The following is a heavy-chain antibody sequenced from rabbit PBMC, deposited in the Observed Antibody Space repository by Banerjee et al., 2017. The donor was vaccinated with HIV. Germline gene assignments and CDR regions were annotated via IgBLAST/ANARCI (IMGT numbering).Heavy chain of an antibody. V-gene: IGHV1S45*01. D-gene: IGHD6-1*01. Sequence: QEQVVESGGGLVKPGASLTLTCKASGFPFSNKAVMCWVRQAPGKGLEWIGCIYTGNGKTYYASWAKGRFTISKSSSTTVTLQMTSLTAADTATYFCARDAGVYDYIDVYFNLWGPGTLVTVS. CDR3: ARDAGVYDYIDVYFNL. J-gene: IGHJ4*01. CDR1: GFPFSNKAV. CDR2: IYTGNGKT.